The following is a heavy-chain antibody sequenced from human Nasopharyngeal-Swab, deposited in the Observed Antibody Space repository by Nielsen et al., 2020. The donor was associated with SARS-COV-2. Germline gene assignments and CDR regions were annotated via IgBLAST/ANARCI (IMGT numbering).Heavy chain of an antibody. CDR1: GGTFSSYA. V-gene: IGHV1-69*04. Sequence: SVKVSCKASGGTFSSYAISWVRQAPGQGLEWMGRIIPILGIANYAQKFQGRVTITADKSTSTAYMELSSLRSEDTAVYYCAGPRGDYGVFDYWGQGTLVTVSS. CDR2: IIPILGIA. J-gene: IGHJ4*02. CDR3: AGPRGDYGVFDY. D-gene: IGHD4-17*01.